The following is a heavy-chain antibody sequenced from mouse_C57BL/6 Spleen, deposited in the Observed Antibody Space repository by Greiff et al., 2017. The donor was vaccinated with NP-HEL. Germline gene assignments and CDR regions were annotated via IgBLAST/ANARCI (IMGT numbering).Heavy chain of an antibody. CDR2: IWSGGST. CDR3: AKGRGAMDY. V-gene: IGHV2-4*01. CDR1: GFSLTSYG. Sequence: VKLMESGPGLVQPSQSLSITCTVSGFSLTSYGVHWVRQPPGKGLEWLGVIWSGGSTDYNAAFISRLSISKDNSKSQVFFKMNSLQADDTAIYYCAKGRGAMDYWGQGTSVTVSS. J-gene: IGHJ4*01.